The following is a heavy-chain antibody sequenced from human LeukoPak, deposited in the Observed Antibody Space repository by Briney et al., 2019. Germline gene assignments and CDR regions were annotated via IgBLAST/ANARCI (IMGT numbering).Heavy chain of an antibody. CDR1: GGSISGSSW. Sequence: SETLSLTCALSGGSISGSSWWNWFRQPPGKGLEWIGEIYHNGNTNRNVSLRSRVTISVDRSKNQFSLRLNSVTAADTAVYYCARALSGSYGVDPWGQGTLVTVSS. CDR2: IYHNGNT. V-gene: IGHV4-4*02. D-gene: IGHD1-26*01. J-gene: IGHJ5*02. CDR3: ARALSGSYGVDP.